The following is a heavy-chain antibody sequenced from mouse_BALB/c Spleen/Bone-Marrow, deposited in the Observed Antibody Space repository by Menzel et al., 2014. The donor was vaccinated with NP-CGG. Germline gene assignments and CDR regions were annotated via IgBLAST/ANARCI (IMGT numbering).Heavy chain of an antibody. V-gene: IGHV1S29*02. CDR3: ARDDGYYDY. CDR1: GYTFTDYN. J-gene: IGHJ2*01. D-gene: IGHD2-3*01. Sequence: EVKLMESGPELVKPGASVKISCKASGYTFTDYNMHWVKQSHGKSLEWIGYIYPYNGGTGYNQKFRSKATLTVDNSSSTAYMELRSLTSEDSAVYYCARDDGYYDYWGQGTTLTVSS. CDR2: IYPYNGGT.